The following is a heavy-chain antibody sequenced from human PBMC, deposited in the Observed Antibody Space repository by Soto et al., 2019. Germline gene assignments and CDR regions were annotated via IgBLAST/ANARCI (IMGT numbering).Heavy chain of an antibody. CDR2: IWNDGSNK. D-gene: IGHD2-15*01. V-gene: IGHV3-33*01. J-gene: IGHJ6*02. CDR3: ASEYCSGGSCYYYGMDV. Sequence: QVQLVESGGGVVQPGRSLRLSCAASGFTFSNYGMHWVRQAPGKGLEWVAVIWNDGSNKYYADSVKGRVTISRDNSKNTLYLQMNSLRAEDTAVYYCASEYCSGGSCYYYGMDVGGQGTRVTVSS. CDR1: GFTFSNYG.